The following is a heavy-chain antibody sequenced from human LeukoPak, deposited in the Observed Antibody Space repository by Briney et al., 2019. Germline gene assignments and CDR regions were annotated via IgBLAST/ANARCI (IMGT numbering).Heavy chain of an antibody. CDR3: ARGSGYSYGLWAFDS. CDR1: GFTFSSYS. CDR2: ISSSSSYI. Sequence: GGSLRLSCAASGFTFSSYSMNWVRQAPGRGLEWVSSISSSSSYIYYADSVKGRFTISRDNAKNSLYLQMNSLRAEDTAVYYCARGSGYSYGLWAFDSCGQGTMVTVSS. V-gene: IGHV3-21*01. D-gene: IGHD5-18*01. J-gene: IGHJ3*02.